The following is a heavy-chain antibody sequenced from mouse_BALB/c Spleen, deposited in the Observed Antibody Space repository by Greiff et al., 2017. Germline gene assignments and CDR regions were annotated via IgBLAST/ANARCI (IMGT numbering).Heavy chain of an antibody. Sequence: EVKLMESGAELVRSGASVKLSCTASGFNIKDYYMHWVKQRPEQGLEWIGWIDPENGDTEYAPKFQGKATMTADTSSNTAYLQLSSLTSEDTAVYYCNAWSYYGNWGDYWGQGTTLTVSS. D-gene: IGHD2-1*01. J-gene: IGHJ2*01. CDR1: GFNIKDYY. CDR2: IDPENGDT. CDR3: NAWSYYGNWGDY. V-gene: IGHV14-4*02.